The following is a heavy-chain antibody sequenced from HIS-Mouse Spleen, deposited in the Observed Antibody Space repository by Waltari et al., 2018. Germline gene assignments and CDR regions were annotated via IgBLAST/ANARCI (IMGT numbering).Heavy chain of an antibody. J-gene: IGHJ4*02. CDR2: IYYSGST. D-gene: IGHD7-27*01. CDR1: GGSISSYY. V-gene: IGHV4-59*01. CDR3: ARLTGVYYFDY. Sequence: QVQLQESGPGLVKPSETLSLTCTVSGGSISSYYWSWIRQPPGKGLEWIGYIYYSGSTNYNPALRGRVTISVDTSKNQFSLKLSSVTAADTAVYYCARLTGVYYFDYWGQGTLVTVSS.